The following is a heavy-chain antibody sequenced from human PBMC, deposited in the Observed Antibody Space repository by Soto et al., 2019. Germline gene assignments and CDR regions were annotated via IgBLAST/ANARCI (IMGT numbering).Heavy chain of an antibody. CDR1: GVSISSGGYY. V-gene: IGHV4-31*03. CDR3: ASGYYYDSSGYYPH. Sequence: PSETLSLTCTVSGVSISSGGYYWSWIRQHPGKGLEWIGYIYYSGSTYYNPSLKSRVTISVDTSKNQFSLKLSSVTAADTAVYYCASGYYYDSSGYYPHWGQGTLVTVSS. CDR2: IYYSGST. D-gene: IGHD3-22*01. J-gene: IGHJ1*01.